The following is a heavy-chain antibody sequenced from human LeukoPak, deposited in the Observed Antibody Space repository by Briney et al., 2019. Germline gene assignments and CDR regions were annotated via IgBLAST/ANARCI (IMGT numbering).Heavy chain of an antibody. CDR2: IYYSGST. Sequence: PSETLSLTCTVSGGSISSSSYYWGWIRQPPGKGLEWIGSIYYSGSTYYNPSLKSRVTISVGRSKNQFSLKLSSVTAADTAVYYCARGVTLPSQRLFDYWGQGTLVTVSS. V-gene: IGHV4-39*07. CDR3: ARGVTLPSQRLFDY. CDR1: GGSISSSSYY. D-gene: IGHD1-1*01. J-gene: IGHJ4*02.